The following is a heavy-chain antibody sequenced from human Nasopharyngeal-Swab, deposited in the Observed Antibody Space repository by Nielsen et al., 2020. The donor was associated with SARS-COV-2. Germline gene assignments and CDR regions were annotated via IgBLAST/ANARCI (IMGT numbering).Heavy chain of an antibody. CDR1: GGSISSYY. V-gene: IGHV4-59*08. CDR3: ARTDYYGSGSPDY. CDR2: IYYSGST. J-gene: IGHJ4*02. Sequence: SETLSLTCTVSGGSISSYYWSWIRQPPGKGLEWIGYIYYSGSTNYNPSLKSRVTISVDTSKNQFSLKLSSVTAADTAVYYCARTDYYGSGSPDYWGQGTLVTVSS. D-gene: IGHD3-10*01.